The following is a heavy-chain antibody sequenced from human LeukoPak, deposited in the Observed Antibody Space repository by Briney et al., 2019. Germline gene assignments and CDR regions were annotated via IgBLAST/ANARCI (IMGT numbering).Heavy chain of an antibody. Sequence: SETLSLTCTVSGGSISSYYWSWIRQPPGKGLEWIGYIYYSGSTNYNPSLKSRVTISVDTSKNQFSLKLSSATAADTAVYYCARLNRNYYGMDVWGQGTTVTVSS. CDR2: IYYSGST. CDR1: GGSISSYY. J-gene: IGHJ6*02. CDR3: ARLNRNYYGMDV. V-gene: IGHV4-59*01.